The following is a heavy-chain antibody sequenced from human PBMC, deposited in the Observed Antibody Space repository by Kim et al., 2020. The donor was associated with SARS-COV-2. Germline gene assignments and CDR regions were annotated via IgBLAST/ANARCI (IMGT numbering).Heavy chain of an antibody. J-gene: IGHJ3*02. CDR2: IYYSGST. V-gene: IGHV4-28*01. CDR1: GYSISSSNW. CDR3: ARRADRVGATGFDI. Sequence: SETLSLTCAVSGYSISSSNWWGWIRQPPGKGLEWIGYIYYSGSTYYNPSLKSRVTMSVDTSKNQFSLKLSSVTAVDTAVYYCARRADRVGATGFDIWGQGTMVTVSS. D-gene: IGHD1-26*01.